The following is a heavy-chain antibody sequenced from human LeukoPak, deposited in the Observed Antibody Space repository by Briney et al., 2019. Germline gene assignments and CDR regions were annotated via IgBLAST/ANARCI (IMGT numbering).Heavy chain of an antibody. CDR1: GFTFSSYA. D-gene: IGHD6-13*01. CDR2: ISGSGGST. J-gene: IGHJ6*02. Sequence: GGSLRLSCAASGFTFSSYAMSWVRQAPGKGLEWVSAISGSGGSTYYADSVKGRFTISRDNSKNTLYLQMNSLRAEDTAVYYCAKEVAAADYYCYYYGMDVWGQGTTVTVSS. CDR3: AKEVAAADYYCYYYGMDV. V-gene: IGHV3-23*01.